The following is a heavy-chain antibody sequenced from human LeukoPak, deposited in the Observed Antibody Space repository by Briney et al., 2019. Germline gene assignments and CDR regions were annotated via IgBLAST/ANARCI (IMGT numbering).Heavy chain of an antibody. CDR3: ARQTRTLLWFGEPNPIRD. Sequence: PGGSLRLSCAASGFTFSSYEMNWVRQAPGKGLEWIGEINHSGSTNYNPSLKSRVTISVDTSKNQFSLKLSSVTAADTAVYYCARQTRTLLWFGEPNPIRDWGQGTLVTVSS. D-gene: IGHD3-10*01. J-gene: IGHJ4*02. CDR1: GFTFSSYE. V-gene: IGHV4-34*01. CDR2: INHSGST.